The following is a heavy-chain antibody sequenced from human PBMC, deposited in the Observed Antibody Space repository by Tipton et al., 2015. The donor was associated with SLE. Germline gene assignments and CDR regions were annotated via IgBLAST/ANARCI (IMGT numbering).Heavy chain of an antibody. D-gene: IGHD3-22*01. V-gene: IGHV4-34*08. CDR2: INYSGNT. J-gene: IGHJ3*01. CDR1: GGTYSGYY. CDR3: ATSLNYYDSSGPAG. Sequence: TLSLTCAVYGGTYSGYYWSWNRQSSGKGLEWIGEINYSGNTKYNPSLKSRVTISVDTSKNQFSLNLNFMTAADTAMYYCATSLNYYDSSGPAGWGQGTMVTVAS.